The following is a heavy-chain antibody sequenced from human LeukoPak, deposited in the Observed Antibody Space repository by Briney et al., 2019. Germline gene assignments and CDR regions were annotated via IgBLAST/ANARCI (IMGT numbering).Heavy chain of an antibody. D-gene: IGHD4-11*01. CDR3: ARHYSFIPF. Sequence: GGSLRLSCVASGFTFSDYAMSWVRQAPGKGLEWVSGISDSGRSSYYTDSVKGRCTISRDNSKNTVSLQINNLRTEDTAVYFCARHYSFIPFGGQGTLVTVTS. V-gene: IGHV3-23*01. CDR1: GFTFSDYA. CDR2: ISDSGRSS. J-gene: IGHJ4*02.